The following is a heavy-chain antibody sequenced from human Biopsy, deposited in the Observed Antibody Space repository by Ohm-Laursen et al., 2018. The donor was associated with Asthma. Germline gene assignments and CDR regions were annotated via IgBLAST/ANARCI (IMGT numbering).Heavy chain of an antibody. J-gene: IGHJ4*02. CDR2: HDHEEGGT. CDR3: ASDFPKDYVRYNFQF. V-gene: IGHV1-24*01. Sequence: ASVKVSCKISGYSLTGLSMHWVRQVPGQGLEWMGGHDHEEGGTVNARRFQGRVTMTEDTSTDTAYMELSSLSSDDTAVYYCASDFPKDYVRYNFQFWGQGTLVTVSS. CDR1: GYSLTGLS. D-gene: IGHD4-17*01.